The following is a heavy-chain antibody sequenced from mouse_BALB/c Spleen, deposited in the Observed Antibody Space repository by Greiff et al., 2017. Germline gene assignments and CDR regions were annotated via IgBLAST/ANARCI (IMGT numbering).Heavy chain of an antibody. CDR3: AREADRYDEAWFAY. Sequence: VQLQQSGPELVKPGASVKMSCKASGYTFTSYVMHWVKQKPGQGLEWIGYINPYNDGTKYNEKFKGKATLTSDKSSSTAYMELSSLTSEDSAVYYCAREADRYDEAWFAYWGQGTLVTVSA. CDR1: GYTFTSYV. CDR2: INPYNDGT. J-gene: IGHJ3*01. V-gene: IGHV1-14*01. D-gene: IGHD2-14*01.